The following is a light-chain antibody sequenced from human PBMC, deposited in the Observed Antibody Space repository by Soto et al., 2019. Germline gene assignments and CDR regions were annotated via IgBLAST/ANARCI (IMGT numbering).Light chain of an antibody. Sequence: EVVLTQSPGTLSLSPGERATLSCRASQSVSSSYLTWYQQKPGQAPRLLIYGASTRATSIPARFSGSGSGTDFTLTISSLQPEDFAVYYCQQDYNLLFGQGTRLEI. CDR3: QQDYNLL. CDR2: GAS. V-gene: IGKV3D-7*01. J-gene: IGKJ5*01. CDR1: QSVSSSY.